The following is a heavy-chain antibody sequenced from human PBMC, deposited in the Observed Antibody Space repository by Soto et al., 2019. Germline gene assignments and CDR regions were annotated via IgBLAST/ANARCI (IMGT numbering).Heavy chain of an antibody. CDR3: ARTPHDYGDYGEAEYYFDY. CDR1: GGSISSGVYY. Sequence: PSETLSLTCNVSGGSISSGVYYWSWIRPPPGKGLEWIGYIYYSGSTYYNPSLKSRVTISVDTSKNQFSLKLSSVTAADTAVYYCARTPHDYGDYGEAEYYFDYWGQGTLVTVSS. J-gene: IGHJ4*02. CDR2: IYYSGST. V-gene: IGHV4-30-4*01. D-gene: IGHD4-17*01.